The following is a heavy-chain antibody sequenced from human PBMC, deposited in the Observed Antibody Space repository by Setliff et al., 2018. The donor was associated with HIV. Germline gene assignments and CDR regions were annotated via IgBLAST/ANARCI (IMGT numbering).Heavy chain of an antibody. CDR1: GGSISGYY. J-gene: IGHJ4*02. CDR3: ARSVDTTLVPAYYFDY. D-gene: IGHD5-18*01. V-gene: IGHV4-59*01. Sequence: ETLSLTCTVSGGSISGYYWSWIRQPPGKGLEWIGYIYYRGSTDYNPSLKSRVTISIDTSKNQFSLKLSSVTAADTAVYYCARSVDTTLVPAYYFDYWGQGTLVTVSS. CDR2: IYYRGST.